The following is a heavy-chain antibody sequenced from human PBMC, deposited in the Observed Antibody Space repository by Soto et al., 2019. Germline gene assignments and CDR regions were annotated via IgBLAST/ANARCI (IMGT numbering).Heavy chain of an antibody. J-gene: IGHJ5*02. D-gene: IGHD6-13*01. CDR1: GGSFTGYY. CDR3: ARGRSSYGPKAGSWFDP. Sequence: SETLSLTCAVYGGSFTGYYWSWIRHPPGKGLEWIGEINHSGRTNYNPSPKSRLTISVDTSKNQSSLKLRSVTAADTAVYYCARGRSSYGPKAGSWFDPWGQGTRVTVPS. CDR2: INHSGRT. V-gene: IGHV4-34*01.